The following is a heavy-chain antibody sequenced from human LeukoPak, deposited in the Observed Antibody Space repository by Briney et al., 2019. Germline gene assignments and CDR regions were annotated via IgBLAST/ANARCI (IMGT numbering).Heavy chain of an antibody. V-gene: IGHV3-43*01. Sequence: GGSLRLSCAASGFTFNNYIMHWVRQAPEKGLEWVSLISWDGGGSYYADSAKGRFTIPRDHRKNSLYLEMNSLRAEDTAVYYCARDLRYSTGADYWGQGTLVTVSS. D-gene: IGHD6-25*01. CDR1: GFTFNNYI. CDR3: ARDLRYSTGADY. CDR2: ISWDGGGS. J-gene: IGHJ4*02.